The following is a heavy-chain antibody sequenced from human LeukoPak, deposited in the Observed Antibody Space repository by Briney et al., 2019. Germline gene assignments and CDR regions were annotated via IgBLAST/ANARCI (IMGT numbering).Heavy chain of an antibody. Sequence: SETLSLTCAVYGGSFSGYYWSWIRQPPGKGLEWIGEINHSGSTNYNPSLKSRVTISVDTSKNQFSLKLSSVTAADTAVYYCARAPSGTMVRGVTPRVIWFDPWGQGTLVTVSS. CDR1: GGSFSGYY. CDR3: ARAPSGTMVRGVTPRVIWFDP. D-gene: IGHD3-10*01. CDR2: INHSGST. J-gene: IGHJ5*02. V-gene: IGHV4-34*01.